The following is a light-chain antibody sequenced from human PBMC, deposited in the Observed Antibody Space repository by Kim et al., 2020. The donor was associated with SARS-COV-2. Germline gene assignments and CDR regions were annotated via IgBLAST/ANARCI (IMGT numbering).Light chain of an antibody. CDR2: EVS. J-gene: IGLJ2*01. CDR3: CSYAGTSTYVI. Sequence: QSLTIACTGNSSDVGSYNLVSWYQQHPGKAPKLMIYEVSKRPSGVSNRFSGSKSGNTASLTISGLQAEDEADYYCCSYAGTSTYVIFGGGTQLTVL. CDR1: SSDVGSYNL. V-gene: IGLV2-23*02.